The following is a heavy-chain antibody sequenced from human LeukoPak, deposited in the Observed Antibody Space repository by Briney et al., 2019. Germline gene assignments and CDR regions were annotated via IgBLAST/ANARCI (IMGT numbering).Heavy chain of an antibody. CDR2: INPNSGGT. Sequence: ASVKVSCKSSGYTFTDYFMHWVRQAPGQGLEWMGWINPNSGGTNFAQKFQGRVTMTRDTSISTAYMELSSLTSDDTAVYYCARGRFSGYGADWGQGTLVTVSS. J-gene: IGHJ4*02. CDR1: GYTFTDYF. CDR3: ARGRFSGYGAD. D-gene: IGHD5-12*01. V-gene: IGHV1-2*02.